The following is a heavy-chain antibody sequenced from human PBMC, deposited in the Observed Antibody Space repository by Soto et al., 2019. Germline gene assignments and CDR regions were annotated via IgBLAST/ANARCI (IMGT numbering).Heavy chain of an antibody. D-gene: IGHD1-26*01. Sequence: GASVKVSCKASGYTFTSYGISWVRQAPGQGLEWMGWISAYNGNTNYAQKLQGRVTMTTDTSTSTAYMELRSLRSDDTAVYYCAREGGSYQRYCYYGMDVWGQGTTVTVSS. V-gene: IGHV1-18*01. CDR3: AREGGSYQRYCYYGMDV. CDR2: ISAYNGNT. CDR1: GYTFTSYG. J-gene: IGHJ6*02.